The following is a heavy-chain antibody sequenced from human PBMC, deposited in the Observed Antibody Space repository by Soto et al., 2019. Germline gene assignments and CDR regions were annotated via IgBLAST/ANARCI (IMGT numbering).Heavy chain of an antibody. CDR1: GITFSGYA. Sequence: QVQLVESGGGVVQPGRSLRLSCAASGITFSGYAMHWVRQAPGKGLEWVAPISYDGSNKYYADSVKGRFTISRDTSKNRLYLQMNSLRAEDTAVYYCARDGGVKRYFDWASYGMDVWGQGTTVTVSS. CDR2: ISYDGSNK. V-gene: IGHV3-30-3*01. D-gene: IGHD3-9*01. CDR3: ARDGGVKRYFDWASYGMDV. J-gene: IGHJ6*02.